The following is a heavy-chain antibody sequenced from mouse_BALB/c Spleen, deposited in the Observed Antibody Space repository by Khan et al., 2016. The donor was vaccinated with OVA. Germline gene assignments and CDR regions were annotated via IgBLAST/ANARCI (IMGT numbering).Heavy chain of an antibody. V-gene: IGHV5-15*02. CDR1: GFTFIDYG. CDR2: ISSVAYSI. CDR3: ARGGFAY. Sequence: EVELVESGGGLVQPGGSRKLSCAASGFTFIDYGMAWVRQTPGKGPEWIAFISSVAYSIYYADTVTGRFTIPRENAKNTLYLEMSGLRSDDTAMYYCARGGFAYWGQGTLVTVSA. J-gene: IGHJ3*01.